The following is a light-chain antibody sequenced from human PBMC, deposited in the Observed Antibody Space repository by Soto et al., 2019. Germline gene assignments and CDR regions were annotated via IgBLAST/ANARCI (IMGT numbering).Light chain of an antibody. Sequence: EMVMTQSPATVSVSPGERATLSCRASQSVSSNLAWYQQKPGQAPRLLIYGASTRATGIPAWFSGSGSGTDFTLTISSLQSEDFAVYYCQQYNNWPLTFGGGTNVEI. V-gene: IGKV3-15*01. CDR1: QSVSSN. CDR2: GAS. CDR3: QQYNNWPLT. J-gene: IGKJ4*01.